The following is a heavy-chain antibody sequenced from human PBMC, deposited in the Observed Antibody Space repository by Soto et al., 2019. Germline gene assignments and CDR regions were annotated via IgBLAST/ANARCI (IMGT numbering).Heavy chain of an antibody. CDR3: ARDQRYSSGWSFKYYFDY. D-gene: IGHD6-19*01. CDR1: GFTFSSYA. CDR2: ISYDGSNK. J-gene: IGHJ4*02. V-gene: IGHV3-30-3*01. Sequence: QVQLVESGGGVVQPGRSLRLSCAASGFTFSSYAMHWVRQAPGKGLEWVAVISYDGSNKYYADSVKGRFTISRDNSKNTLYLQMNSLRGEDTAVYYCARDQRYSSGWSFKYYFDYWGQGTLVTVSS.